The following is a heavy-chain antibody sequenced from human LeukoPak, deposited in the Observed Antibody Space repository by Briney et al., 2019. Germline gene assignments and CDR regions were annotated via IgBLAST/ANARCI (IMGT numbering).Heavy chain of an antibody. CDR2: ISHRGST. CDR1: GDSISSDVYY. V-gene: IGHV4-31*03. J-gene: IGHJ4*02. D-gene: IGHD1-7*01. Sequence: SETLSLTCNVSGDSISSDVYYWSWIRQHPGMGLEWIGHISHRGSTNYNPSLKSRLSILVDTSKNQFSLKLSSVTAADTAVYYCARDRHDWNYYYFDYWGQGTLVTVSS. CDR3: ARDRHDWNYYYFDY.